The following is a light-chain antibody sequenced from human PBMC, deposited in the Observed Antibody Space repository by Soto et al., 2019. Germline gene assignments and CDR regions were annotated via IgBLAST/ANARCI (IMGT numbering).Light chain of an antibody. J-gene: IGKJ4*01. CDR1: QSVSSN. V-gene: IGKV3D-15*01. Sequence: EIVMTQSPATLSVSPGERATLSCRASQSVSSNLAWYQQKPGQAPRLLIYGASTRATGIPARFSGSGSGTEFSLTISSLQSEDFAVYYCQQYNYWPPLTFGGGTKVEIK. CDR2: GAS. CDR3: QQYNYWPPLT.